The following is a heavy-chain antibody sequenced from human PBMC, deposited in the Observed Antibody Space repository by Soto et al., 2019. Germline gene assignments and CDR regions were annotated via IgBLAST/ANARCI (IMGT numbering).Heavy chain of an antibody. V-gene: IGHV3-23*01. D-gene: IGHD4-17*01. J-gene: IGHJ5*02. CDR2: ISGSGSNT. Sequence: PGGSLRLSCAASGFTFSSYAMSWVRQAPGKGLEWVSVISGSGSNTDYADSVKGRFTISRDNSKNTLYLQMNSLRVDDTAVYYCAKGPTARTTRWFDPWGQGTLVTSPQ. CDR1: GFTFSSYA. CDR3: AKGPTARTTRWFDP.